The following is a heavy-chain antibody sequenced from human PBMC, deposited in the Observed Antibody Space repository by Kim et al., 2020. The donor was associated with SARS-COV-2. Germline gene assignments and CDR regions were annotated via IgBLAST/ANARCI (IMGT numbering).Heavy chain of an antibody. Sequence: GGSLRLSCAASGFTFSSYAMSWVRQAPGKGLEWVSTISGSGGSTYYADSVKGRFTISRDNSKNTLYLQMNSLRAEDTAVYYCAKDQFGDGTNSDYWGQGTLVTVSS. V-gene: IGHV3-23*01. CDR1: GFTFSSYA. CDR2: ISGSGGST. CDR3: AKDQFGDGTNSDY. D-gene: IGHD3-3*01. J-gene: IGHJ4*02.